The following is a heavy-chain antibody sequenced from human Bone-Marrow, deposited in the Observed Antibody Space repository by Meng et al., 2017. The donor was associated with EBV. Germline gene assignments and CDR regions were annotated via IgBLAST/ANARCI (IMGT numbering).Heavy chain of an antibody. CDR3: ARGMVRELLGY. J-gene: IGHJ4*02. CDR1: GFTFSSYS. V-gene: IGHV3-21*01. Sequence: EVQLVESGGGLVKPGGSLRLSCAASGFTFSSYSLNWFRQAPGKGLEWVSSISSSSSYIYYADSVKGRFTISRDNAKNSLYLQMNSLRAEDTAVYYCARGMVRELLGYWGQGTLVTVDS. D-gene: IGHD3-10*01. CDR2: ISSSSSYI.